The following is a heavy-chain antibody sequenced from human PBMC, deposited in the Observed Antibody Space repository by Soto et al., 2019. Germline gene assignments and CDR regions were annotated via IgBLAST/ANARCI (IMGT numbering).Heavy chain of an antibody. CDR2: INSDGSTT. D-gene: IGHD3-22*01. CDR3: ARPLYDGSGTPFDY. CDR1: GFTFSSYW. Sequence: EVQLVESGGGLVQPGGSLRLSCAASGFTFSSYWMHWVRQAPGKGLVWVSRINSDGSTTTYADSVKGRFTISRDNAKNTLSLQMISLRAEDTAVYYCARPLYDGSGTPFDYWGQGTLVTVSS. J-gene: IGHJ4*02. V-gene: IGHV3-74*01.